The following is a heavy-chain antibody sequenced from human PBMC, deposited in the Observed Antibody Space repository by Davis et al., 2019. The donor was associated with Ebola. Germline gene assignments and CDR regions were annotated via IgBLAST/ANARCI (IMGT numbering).Heavy chain of an antibody. CDR2: IKTDGSNT. CDR1: GFTFTNYY. V-gene: IGHV3-74*01. D-gene: IGHD2-2*01. Sequence: GESLKISRAASGFTFTNYYMHWVRQAPGKGLEWVARIKTDGSNTRYADSVKGRFTIPRDNTKNTLYLQMNSLRGEDTAVYYCVRDTSHQLPHWLYYFYGMDVWGQGTTVTGSS. J-gene: IGHJ6*02. CDR3: VRDTSHQLPHWLYYFYGMDV.